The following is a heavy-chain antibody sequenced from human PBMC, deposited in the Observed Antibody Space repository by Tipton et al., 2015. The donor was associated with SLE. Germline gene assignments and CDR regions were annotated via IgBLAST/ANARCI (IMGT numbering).Heavy chain of an antibody. CDR1: GYSISSDYY. V-gene: IGHV4-38-2*02. CDR2: VYHSGST. Sequence: TLSLTCTVSGYSISSDYYWGWIRQPPGKGLEWIGSVYHSGSTYYNPSLKSRVTISVDTSKNQFSLKLSSVTAADTAVYYCARQPRGINWFDPWGQGTLVTVSS. J-gene: IGHJ5*02. CDR3: ARQPRGINWFDP.